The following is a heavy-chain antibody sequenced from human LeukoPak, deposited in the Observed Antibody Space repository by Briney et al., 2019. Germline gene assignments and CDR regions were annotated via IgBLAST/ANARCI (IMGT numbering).Heavy chain of an antibody. CDR3: AAPSGGSGWYYDAFDI. D-gene: IGHD6-19*01. CDR1: GFTFTSSA. J-gene: IGHJ3*02. Sequence: SVKVSCKASGFTFTSSAMQWVRQARGQRLEWIGWIVVGSGNTNYAQKFQERVTITRDMSTSTAYMELSSLRSEDTAVYYCAAPSGGSGWYYDAFDIWGQGTMVTVSS. V-gene: IGHV1-58*02. CDR2: IVVGSGNT.